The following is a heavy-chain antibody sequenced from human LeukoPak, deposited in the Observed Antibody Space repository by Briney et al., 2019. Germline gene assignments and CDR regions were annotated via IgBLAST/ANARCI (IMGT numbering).Heavy chain of an antibody. CDR3: ARIYSGSYSTDDY. Sequence: ASVKVSCKASGYTFTGYYMHWVRQAPGQGLEWMGWINPNSGGTNYAQKFQGRVTMTRDTSISTAYMELSGLRSDDTAVYYCARIYSGSYSTDDYWDQGTLVTVSS. V-gene: IGHV1-2*02. J-gene: IGHJ4*02. D-gene: IGHD1-26*01. CDR1: GYTFTGYY. CDR2: INPNSGGT.